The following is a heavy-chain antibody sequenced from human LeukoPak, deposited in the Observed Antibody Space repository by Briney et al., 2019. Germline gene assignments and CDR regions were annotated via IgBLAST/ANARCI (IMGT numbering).Heavy chain of an antibody. CDR3: AKQMSTVTFTPFDY. CDR2: ISGIGGST. J-gene: IGHJ4*02. D-gene: IGHD4-17*01. V-gene: IGHV3-23*01. CDR1: GFTLRSHV. Sequence: TGGSLTLSCAASGFTLRSHVMSWVRQAPGKGLDWVSGISGIGGSTYYVDSVKGRFTISRDNSKNTLYLQMNSLRADDTAVYYCAKQMSTVTFTPFDYWGQGTLVTVSS.